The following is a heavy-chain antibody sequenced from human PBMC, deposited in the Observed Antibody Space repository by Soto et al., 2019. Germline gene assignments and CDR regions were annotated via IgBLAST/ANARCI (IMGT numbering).Heavy chain of an antibody. CDR2: IKSKTDGGTT. CDR1: GFTFSNAW. J-gene: IGHJ4*02. CDR3: TKGCLRFVQWFPCDY. Sequence: VVSLRLSWAASGFTFSNAWMSWVRQAPGKGLEWAGRIKSKTDGGTTDYAAPVKGRFTISRDDSKNTLYLQMNSLKTEDTAVYYCTKGCLRFVQWFPCDYRGQGSRVTVSS. V-gene: IGHV3-15*01. D-gene: IGHD3-3*01.